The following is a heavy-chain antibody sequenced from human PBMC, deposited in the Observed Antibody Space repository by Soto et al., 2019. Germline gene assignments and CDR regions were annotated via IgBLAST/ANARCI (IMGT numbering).Heavy chain of an antibody. CDR2: IIPIFGTA. CDR3: ARGGTYYYDSSGPNWFDP. D-gene: IGHD3-22*01. V-gene: IGHV1-69*01. J-gene: IGHJ5*02. Sequence: ASVKVSCKASGGTFSSYAISWVRQAPGQGLEWMGGIIPIFGTANYAQKFQGRVTITADESTSTAYMELSSLRSEDTAVYYCARGGTYYYDSSGPNWFDPWGQGTLVTVSS. CDR1: GGTFSSYA.